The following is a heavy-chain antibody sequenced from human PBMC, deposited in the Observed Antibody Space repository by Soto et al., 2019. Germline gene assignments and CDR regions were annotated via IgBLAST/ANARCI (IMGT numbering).Heavy chain of an antibody. V-gene: IGHV1-8*01. CDR2: INPNSGNT. J-gene: IGHJ6*03. CDR1: GYSFTSYD. CDR3: ARSPFIDYFSMDV. Sequence: QVQLVQSGAEVKKPGASVMLSCKASGYSFTSYDINWVRQAAGQGLEWGGWINPNSGNTDYAQKCQGRVTMTRDTSIRTAYMELSSLRSEDTAVYYCARSPFIDYFSMDVWGKGTTVTVSS. D-gene: IGHD2-15*01.